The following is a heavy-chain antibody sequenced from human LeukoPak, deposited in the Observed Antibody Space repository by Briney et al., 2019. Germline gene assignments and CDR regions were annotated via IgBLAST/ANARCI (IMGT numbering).Heavy chain of an antibody. CDR2: ISYDGSNK. CDR3: AREGSSGWYPNMPFDY. V-gene: IGHV3-30-3*01. J-gene: IGHJ4*02. Sequence: PGGSLRLSCAASGFTFSSYAMHWVRQAPGKGLEWVAVISYDGSNKYYADSVKGRLTISRDNSKNTLYLQMNSLRAEDTAVYYCAREGSSGWYPNMPFDYWGQGTLVTVSS. CDR1: GFTFSSYA. D-gene: IGHD6-19*01.